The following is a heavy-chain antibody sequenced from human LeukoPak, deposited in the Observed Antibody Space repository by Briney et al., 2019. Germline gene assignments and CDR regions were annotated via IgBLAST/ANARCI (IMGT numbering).Heavy chain of an antibody. D-gene: IGHD1-1*01. CDR2: ISGSGDST. CDR1: GFTFSSYA. V-gene: IGHV3-23*01. Sequence: PGGSLRLSCAASGFTFSSYAMTWVRQAPGKGLEWVSAISGSGDSTYYADSVKGRFTISRDNSKNTLYLQMNSLRAEDTAIYSCAKDPGDNYVFDYWGQGTLVTVSS. J-gene: IGHJ4*02. CDR3: AKDPGDNYVFDY.